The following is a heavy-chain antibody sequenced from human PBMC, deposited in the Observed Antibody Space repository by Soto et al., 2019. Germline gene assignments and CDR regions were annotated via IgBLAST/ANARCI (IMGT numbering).Heavy chain of an antibody. J-gene: IGHJ4*02. V-gene: IGHV1-69*01. CDR2: IIPIFGTA. CDR1: GGTFSSYA. Sequence: QVQLVQSGAEVQKPGSSVKVSCKASGGTFSSYAISWVRQAPGQGLEWMGGIIPIFGTANYAQKFQGRVPITADESTSTAYMELSSLRSEDTAVYYCATPYYYDSSGYYRNHYFDYWGQGTLVTVSS. D-gene: IGHD3-22*01. CDR3: ATPYYYDSSGYYRNHYFDY.